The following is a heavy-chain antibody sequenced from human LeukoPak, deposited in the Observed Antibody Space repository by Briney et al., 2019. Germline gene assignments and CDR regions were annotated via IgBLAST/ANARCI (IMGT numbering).Heavy chain of an antibody. Sequence: SETLSLTCAVYGGSFSGYYWSWIRKPPGKGLEWIGEINHSGSTNYNPSLKSRVAISVDTSKNQFSLKLSSVTAADTAVYYCARGSVYYGSGSYDYWGQGTLVTVSS. CDR1: GGSFSGYY. CDR2: INHSGST. V-gene: IGHV4-34*01. D-gene: IGHD3-10*01. CDR3: ARGSVYYGSGSYDY. J-gene: IGHJ4*02.